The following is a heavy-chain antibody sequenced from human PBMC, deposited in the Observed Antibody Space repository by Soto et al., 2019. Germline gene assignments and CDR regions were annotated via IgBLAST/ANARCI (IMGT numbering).Heavy chain of an antibody. CDR1: GFTSSNAW. D-gene: IGHD3-22*01. CDR3: TTDPGSSGYYYYYYYGMDV. Sequence: PGGSLRLSCAASGFTSSNAWMNWVRQAPWKRLEWVGRIKSKTDGGTTDYAAPVKGRFTISRDDSKNTLYLQMNSLKTEDTAVYYCTTDPGSSGYYYYYYYGMDVWGQGTTVTVSS. V-gene: IGHV3-15*07. J-gene: IGHJ6*02. CDR2: IKSKTDGGTT.